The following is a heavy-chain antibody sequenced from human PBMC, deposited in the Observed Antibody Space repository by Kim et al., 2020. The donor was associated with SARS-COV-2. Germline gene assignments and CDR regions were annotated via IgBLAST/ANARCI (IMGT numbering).Heavy chain of an antibody. CDR3: AKDPHGGFTYGYYEY. V-gene: IGHV3-23*01. CDR1: GFTLSNYA. CDR2: ISASGAST. J-gene: IGHJ4*02. Sequence: GGSLRLSCVASGFTLSNYAMNWVRQDPGRGLEWVSSISASGASTYYADSVKGRFTISKDDSENTLFLQMKGLRAEDTAVYFCAKDPHGGFTYGYYEYWGQGTLVAVSS. D-gene: IGHD3-10*01.